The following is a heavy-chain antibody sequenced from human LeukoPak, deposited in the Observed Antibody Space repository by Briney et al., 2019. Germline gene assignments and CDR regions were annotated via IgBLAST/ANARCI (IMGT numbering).Heavy chain of an antibody. CDR2: IYYSGST. D-gene: IGHD3-22*01. V-gene: IGHV4-59*08. CDR1: GDSISSYY. Sequence: SETLSLTCTVSGDSISSYYWSWIRQAPGKGLEWIGYIYYSGSTNYNPSLKSRVTISVDTSKNQFSLRLSSVTAADTAVYYCAASYYYYSSGPRPYYFDFWGQGTLVTVSS. J-gene: IGHJ4*02. CDR3: AASYYYYSSGPRPYYFDF.